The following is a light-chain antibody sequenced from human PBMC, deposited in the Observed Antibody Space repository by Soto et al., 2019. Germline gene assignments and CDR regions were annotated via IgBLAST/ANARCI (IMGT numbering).Light chain of an antibody. J-gene: IGKJ1*01. Sequence: DIQMTQSPSTLSASVGDRVTITCRASQSISDWLAWYQQKPGKAPKLLIYKASNLESGVPSRFSGSGSGTECTLTISSVQPDDVATYYCQYYDSYSWTFGQGNKVEIK. V-gene: IGKV1-5*03. CDR3: QYYDSYSWT. CDR1: QSISDW. CDR2: KAS.